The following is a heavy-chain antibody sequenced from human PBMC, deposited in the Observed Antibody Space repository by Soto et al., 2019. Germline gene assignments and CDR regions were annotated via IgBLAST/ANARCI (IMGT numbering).Heavy chain of an antibody. Sequence: QLQLQESGPGLVKPSETLSLTCAVSGGSITSGNSYSWAWIRQPPGRGLEWIGSISQTGTTSYNPPLKSRVSVSLDKSKNQFSLRLSSVTAADMAVYFCARAVSPYFGTWFDPWGQGTLVTVSS. CDR2: ISQTGTT. D-gene: IGHD3-10*01. CDR1: GGSITSGNSYS. J-gene: IGHJ5*02. V-gene: IGHV4-30-2*01. CDR3: ARAVSPYFGTWFDP.